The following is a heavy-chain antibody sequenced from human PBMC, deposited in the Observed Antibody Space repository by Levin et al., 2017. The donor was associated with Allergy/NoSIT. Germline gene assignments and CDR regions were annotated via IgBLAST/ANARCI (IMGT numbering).Heavy chain of an antibody. CDR2: INHSGST. D-gene: IGHD1-1*01. CDR3: ARGYAKTGIGY. Sequence: SETLSLTCAVYGGSFSGYYWSWIRQPPGKGLEWIGEINHSGSTNYNPSLKSRVTISVDTSKNQFSLKLSSVTAADTAVYYCARGYAKTGIGYWGQGTLVTVSS. CDR1: GGSFSGYY. V-gene: IGHV4-34*01. J-gene: IGHJ4*02.